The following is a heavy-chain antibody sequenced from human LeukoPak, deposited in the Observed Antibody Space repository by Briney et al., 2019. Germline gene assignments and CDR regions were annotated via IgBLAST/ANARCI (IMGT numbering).Heavy chain of an antibody. CDR3: ARGRIVGAGSDAFDI. Sequence: PGASVKVSCKASGYTFTGYYIQWVRQAPGQGLEWMGGIIPIFGTANYAQKFQGRVTITADKSTSTAYMELSSLRSEDTAVYYCARGRIVGAGSDAFDIWGQGTMVTVSS. V-gene: IGHV1-69*06. D-gene: IGHD1-26*01. J-gene: IGHJ3*02. CDR1: GYTFTGYY. CDR2: IIPIFGTA.